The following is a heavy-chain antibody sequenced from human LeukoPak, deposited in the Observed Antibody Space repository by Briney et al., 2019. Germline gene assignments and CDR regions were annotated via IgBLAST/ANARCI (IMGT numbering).Heavy chain of an antibody. D-gene: IGHD3-22*01. CDR2: IIPIFGTA. J-gene: IGHJ3*02. V-gene: IGHV1-69*06. Sequence: SVKVSCKASGGTFSSYAISWVRQAPGQGLEWMGRIIPIFGTANYAQKFQGRVTITADKSTSTAYMELSSLRSEDTAVYYCARGGYYYDSSGYYYGAFDIWGQGTMVSVSP. CDR3: ARGGYYYDSSGYYYGAFDI. CDR1: GGTFSSYA.